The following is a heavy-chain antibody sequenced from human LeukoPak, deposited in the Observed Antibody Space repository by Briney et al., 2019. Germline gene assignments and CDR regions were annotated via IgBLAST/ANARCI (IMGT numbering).Heavy chain of an antibody. Sequence: GASVKVSCKASGYTFTSYGISWVRQAPGQGLEWMGWISAYNGNTNYAQKPQGRVTMTTDTSTSTAYMGLRSLRSDDTAVYYCARRAVTTTDGYYYYYGMDVWGQGTTVTVSS. CDR3: ARRAVTTTDGYYYYYGMDV. J-gene: IGHJ6*02. V-gene: IGHV1-18*01. D-gene: IGHD4-17*01. CDR1: GYTFTSYG. CDR2: ISAYNGNT.